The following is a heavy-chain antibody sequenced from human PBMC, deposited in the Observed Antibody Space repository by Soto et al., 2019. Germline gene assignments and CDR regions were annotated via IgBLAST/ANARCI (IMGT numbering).Heavy chain of an antibody. CDR2: ISYDGTTK. V-gene: IGHV3-33*05. CDR1: GFTLSSYG. D-gene: IGHD3-3*01. CDR3: ARDGLFGVVIRTIDY. J-gene: IGHJ4*02. Sequence: PGGSLRLSCAVSGFTLSSYGIHWVRQAPGKGLEWVAIISYDGTTKYSADSMRGRFTISRDKSKNTVYLQMNSLRAEDTAVYYFARDGLFGVVIRTIDYWGQGTLVTVSS.